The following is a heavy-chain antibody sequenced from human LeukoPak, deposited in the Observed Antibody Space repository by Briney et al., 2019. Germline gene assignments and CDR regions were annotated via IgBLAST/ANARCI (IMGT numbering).Heavy chain of an antibody. CDR3: ATNSRFMITFGGVPYYMDV. CDR1: GFTFSSYS. CDR2: ISSSSSYI. D-gene: IGHD3-16*01. V-gene: IGHV3-21*01. J-gene: IGHJ6*03. Sequence: GGSLRLSCAASGFTFSSYSMNWVRQAPGKGLEWVPSISSSSSYIYYADSVKGRFTISRDNAKNSLYLQMNSLRAEDTAVYYCATNSRFMITFGGVPYYMDVWGKGTTVTVSS.